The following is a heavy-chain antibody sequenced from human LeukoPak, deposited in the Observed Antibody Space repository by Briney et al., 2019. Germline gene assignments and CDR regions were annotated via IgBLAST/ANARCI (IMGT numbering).Heavy chain of an antibody. CDR1: GGSFSSYY. CDR2: IHHSGST. D-gene: IGHD3-3*01. V-gene: IGHV4-34*01. Sequence: SETLSLTCAVYGGSFSSYYWSWIRQPPGKGLEWIGEIHHSGSTNYNPSLKSRVTISVDTSKNQFSLKLSSVTAAGTAVYYCASGVGFWSGYWGYWGQGTLVTVSS. CDR3: ASGVGFWSGYWGY. J-gene: IGHJ4*02.